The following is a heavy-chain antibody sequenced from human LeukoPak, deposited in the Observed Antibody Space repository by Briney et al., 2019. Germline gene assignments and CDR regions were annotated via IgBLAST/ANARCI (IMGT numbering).Heavy chain of an antibody. CDR1: GYTFTGYY. V-gene: IGHV1-2*02. D-gene: IGHD3-9*01. CDR2: INPNSGGT. CDR3: ARVGTGSDYDILTGYLSNPYYYYYMDV. J-gene: IGHJ6*03. Sequence: ASVKVSCKASGYTFTGYYMHWVRQAPGQGLEWMGWINPNSGGTNYTQKFQGRVTMTRDTSISTAYMELSRLRSDDTAVYYCARVGTGSDYDILTGYLSNPYYYYYMDVWGKGTTVTVSS.